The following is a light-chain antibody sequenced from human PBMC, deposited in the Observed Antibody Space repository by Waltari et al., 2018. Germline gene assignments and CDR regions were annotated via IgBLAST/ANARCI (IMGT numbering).Light chain of an antibody. CDR1: SSDVGGYNY. J-gene: IGLJ1*01. Sequence: QSALTQPASVSGSPGQSITISCTGTSSDVGGYNYVSWYQQHPGKAPKRMIYDVSKRPSGVSNRFSGSKSGNTASLTISGLQAEDEADYYCSSYTSSSTLVFGTVTKVTVL. CDR2: DVS. CDR3: SSYTSSSTLV. V-gene: IGLV2-14*01.